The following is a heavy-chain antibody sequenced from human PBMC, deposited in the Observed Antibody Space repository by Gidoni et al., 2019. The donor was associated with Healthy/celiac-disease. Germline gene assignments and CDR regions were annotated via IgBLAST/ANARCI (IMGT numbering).Heavy chain of an antibody. CDR1: GCTCRCDE. CDR3: ARDLVAPQRYYYGMDV. Sequence: EGQLVEYGGAGVQQGGSLRLSCAASGCTCRCDEMNWVRQAPGKGLEWVSYISSSGSTIYYADSVKGRFTISRDNAKNSLYLQMNSLRAEDTAVYYCARDLVAPQRYYYGMDVWGQGTTVTVSS. V-gene: IGHV3-48*03. D-gene: IGHD2-15*01. CDR2: ISSSGSTI. J-gene: IGHJ6*02.